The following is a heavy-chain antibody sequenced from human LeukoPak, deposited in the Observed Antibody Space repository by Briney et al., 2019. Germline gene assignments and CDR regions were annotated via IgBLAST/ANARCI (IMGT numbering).Heavy chain of an antibody. CDR1: GFTFSSYA. CDR2: ISGSGGST. CDR3: AKRGDSSGWYYFDY. V-gene: IGHV3-23*01. J-gene: IGHJ4*02. D-gene: IGHD6-19*01. Sequence: GGSLRLSGAASGFTFSSYAMSWVRQAPGKGLEWVSGISGSGGSTYYADSVEGRFTISRDNSQNTLYLQMNSLRADDTAVYYCAKRGDSSGWYYFDYWGQGTLVTVSS.